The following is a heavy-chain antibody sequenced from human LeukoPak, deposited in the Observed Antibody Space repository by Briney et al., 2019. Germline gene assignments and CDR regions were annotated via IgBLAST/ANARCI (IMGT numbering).Heavy chain of an antibody. CDR1: GFTVSSNY. J-gene: IGHJ4*02. V-gene: IGHV3-53*01. CDR2: IYSGGST. D-gene: IGHD2-21*01. Sequence: GGSLRLSCAASGFTVSSNYMSWVRQAPGKGLEWVSVIYSGGSTYYADSVKGRFTISRDNSKNTLYLQMNSLRAEDTAVYYCASLFILNTGGHGDYWGQGTLVTVSS. CDR3: ASLFILNTGGHGDY.